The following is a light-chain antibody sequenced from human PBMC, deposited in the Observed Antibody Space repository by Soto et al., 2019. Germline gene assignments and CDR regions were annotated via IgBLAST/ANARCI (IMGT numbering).Light chain of an antibody. Sequence: EIVMTQSPATLSVSPGERATLSCRASQSVSSNLAWYQQKPGQTPKLLIYVASTRATGIPARFSGSGSGTEFTLTISSLQSEDFAVYYCQQYNVWPRTFGQGTKVGIK. CDR2: VAS. J-gene: IGKJ1*01. CDR1: QSVSSN. CDR3: QQYNVWPRT. V-gene: IGKV3-15*01.